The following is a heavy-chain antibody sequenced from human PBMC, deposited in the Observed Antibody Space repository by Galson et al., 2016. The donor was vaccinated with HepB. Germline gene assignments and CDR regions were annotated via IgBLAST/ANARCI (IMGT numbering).Heavy chain of an antibody. V-gene: IGHV3-53*01. CDR2: IYSGAST. CDR3: ARDGGYYGMDG. J-gene: IGHJ6*02. Sequence: SLRLSCAASGFTVSRNDMSWVRQAPGKGLEWVSVIYSGASTYYADSVKGRFTISRDSSKNTLYLQMNSLRAEDTAVYYCARDGGYYGMDGWGQGTTVTVSS. CDR1: GFTVSRND.